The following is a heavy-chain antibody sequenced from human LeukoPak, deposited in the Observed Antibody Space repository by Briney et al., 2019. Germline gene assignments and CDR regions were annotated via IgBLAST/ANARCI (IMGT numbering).Heavy chain of an antibody. J-gene: IGHJ4*02. CDR1: GFTLDDYA. Sequence: PGRSLRLSCAASGFTLDDYAMHWVRQAPGKGLAWVSGISWNSGSIGYADSVKGRFTIFRDNAKNSLYLQMNSLRAEDTALYYCAKDSYYYGSGSFDYWGQGTLVTVSS. CDR2: ISWNSGSI. CDR3: AKDSYYYGSGSFDY. D-gene: IGHD3-10*01. V-gene: IGHV3-9*01.